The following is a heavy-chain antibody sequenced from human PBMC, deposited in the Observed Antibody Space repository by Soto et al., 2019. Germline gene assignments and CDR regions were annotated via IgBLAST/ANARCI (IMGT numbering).Heavy chain of an antibody. Sequence: EVQRLESGGGLVQPGGSLRLSCAVSGFSFTSYAMKWVRQAPGKGLEWVSAITGSGGTTYYADSVKGRFTISRDNSKNTLYLQMNSLRAEDTAVYYCAKVLDIAAAGTRFRAPIYYFDYWGQGALVTVSS. D-gene: IGHD6-13*01. CDR2: ITGSGGTT. CDR1: GFSFTSYA. V-gene: IGHV3-23*01. CDR3: AKVLDIAAAGTRFRAPIYYFDY. J-gene: IGHJ4*02.